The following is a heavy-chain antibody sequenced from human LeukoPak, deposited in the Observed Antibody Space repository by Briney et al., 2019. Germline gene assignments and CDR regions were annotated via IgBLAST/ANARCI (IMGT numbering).Heavy chain of an antibody. CDR2: INPNSGGT. J-gene: IGHJ5*02. D-gene: IGHD3-3*01. CDR3: ARTNYDFWSGAINWFDP. Sequence: ASVKVSCKASGYTFTGYYMHWVRQAPGQGLEWMGWINPNSGGTNYAQKFQGRVTMTRDTSISTAYMELSRLRSDDTAVYYCARTNYDFWSGAINWFDPWGQGTLVTVSS. V-gene: IGHV1-2*02. CDR1: GYTFTGYY.